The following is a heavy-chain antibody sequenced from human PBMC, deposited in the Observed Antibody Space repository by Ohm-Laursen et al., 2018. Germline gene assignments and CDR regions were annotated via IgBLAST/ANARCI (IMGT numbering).Heavy chain of an antibody. V-gene: IGHV3-33*06. D-gene: IGHD7-27*01. CDR1: GFTFSSYG. J-gene: IGHJ5*02. Sequence: SLRLSCAASGFTFSSYGMHWVRQAPGKGLEWVAVTWAITGNTYYADSVKGRFTISRDNSKNTLYLQMNSLRAEDTAVYYCAKDLGPVWFDPWGQGTLVTVSS. CDR3: AKDLGPVWFDP. CDR2: TWAITGNT.